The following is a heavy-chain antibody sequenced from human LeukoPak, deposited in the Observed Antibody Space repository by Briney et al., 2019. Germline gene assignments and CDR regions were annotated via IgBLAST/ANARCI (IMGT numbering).Heavy chain of an antibody. J-gene: IGHJ3*02. CDR3: ARARYDILTGYSDDAFDI. CDR1: GGSLSSYY. CDR2: IYTSGST. V-gene: IGHV4-4*07. D-gene: IGHD3-9*01. Sequence: SETLSLTCTVSGGSLSSYYWSWIRQPAGKGLEWIGRIYTSGSTNYNPSLKSRVTMSVDTSKNQFSLKLSSVTAADTAVYYCARARYDILTGYSDDAFDIWGQGTMVTVSS.